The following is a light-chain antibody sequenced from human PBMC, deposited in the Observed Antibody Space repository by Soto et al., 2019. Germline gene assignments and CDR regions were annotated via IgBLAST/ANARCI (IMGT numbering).Light chain of an antibody. CDR1: SSNIGNNY. J-gene: IGLJ3*02. V-gene: IGLV1-51*01. CDR2: DNN. CDR3: GTWDSSLSAGV. Sequence: VLTQPRSVSAAPGQKVTISCSGSSSNIGNNYVSWYQQLPGTAPKLLIYDNNKRPSGIPDRFSGSKSGTSATLGITGLQTGDEADYYCGTWDSSLSAGVFGGGTQLTVL.